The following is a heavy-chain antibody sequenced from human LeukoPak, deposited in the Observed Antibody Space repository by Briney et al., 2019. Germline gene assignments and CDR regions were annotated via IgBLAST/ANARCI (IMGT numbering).Heavy chain of an antibody. CDR3: ARDPLNEFNAFDI. CDR1: GFTFSSYS. V-gene: IGHV3-48*01. Sequence: GGSLRLSCAASGFTFSSYSMNWVRQAPGKGLEWVSYISSSGSTIYYADSVKGRFTISRDNAKNSLYLQMNSLRAEDTAVYYCARDPLNEFNAFDIWGQGTMVTVSS. J-gene: IGHJ3*02. CDR2: ISSSGSTI. D-gene: IGHD1-1*01.